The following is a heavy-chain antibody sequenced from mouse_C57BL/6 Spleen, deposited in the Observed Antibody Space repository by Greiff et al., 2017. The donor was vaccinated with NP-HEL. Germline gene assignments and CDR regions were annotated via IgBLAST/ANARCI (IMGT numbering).Heavy chain of an antibody. D-gene: IGHD2-2*01. V-gene: IGHV1-55*01. CDR3: ARDGLWLRQGSDYYAMDY. J-gene: IGHJ4*01. CDR2: IYPGSGST. CDR1: GYTFTSYW. Sequence: QVQLQQPGAELVKPGASVKMSCKASGYTFTSYWITWVKQRPGQGLEWIGDIYPGSGSTNYNEKFKSKATLTVDTSSSTAYMQLSSLTSEDSAVYYCARDGLWLRQGSDYYAMDYWGQGTSVTVSS.